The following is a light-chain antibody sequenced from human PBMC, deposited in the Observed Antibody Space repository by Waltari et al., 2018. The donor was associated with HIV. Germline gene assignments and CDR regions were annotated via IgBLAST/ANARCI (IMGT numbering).Light chain of an antibody. CDR1: SPNIGNNF. CDR2: DNT. CDR3: GTWDGSLNVWV. Sequence: QSVLTQPPSVSAASGPKVNISCSGRSPNIGNNFVTWYQQLPGIAPKLLIYDNTKRPSGKPDRFSGSKSGTSATLAITGLQTGDEADYYCGTWDGSLNVWVFGGGTKVTV. J-gene: IGLJ3*02. V-gene: IGLV1-51*01.